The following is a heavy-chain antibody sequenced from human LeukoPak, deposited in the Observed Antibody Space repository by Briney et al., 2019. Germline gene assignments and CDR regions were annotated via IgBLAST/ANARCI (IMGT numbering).Heavy chain of an antibody. D-gene: IGHD3-16*01. J-gene: IGHJ6*03. V-gene: IGHV1-8*01. CDR1: GYTFTSYD. Sequence: ASVKVSCKASGYTFTSYDINWVRQATGQGLEWMGWMNPNSGNTGYAQKFQGRVIMTRNTSISTAYMELSSLRSEDTAVYFCAREKRGGVSGSLGGLFASYHTYYCMDVWGRGTTVTVSS. CDR3: AREKRGGVSGSLGGLFASYHTYYCMDV. CDR2: MNPNSGNT.